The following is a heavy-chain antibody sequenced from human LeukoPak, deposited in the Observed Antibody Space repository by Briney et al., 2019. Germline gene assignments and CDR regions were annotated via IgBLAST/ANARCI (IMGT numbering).Heavy chain of an antibody. V-gene: IGHV4-34*01. Sequence: SETLSLTCAVYGGSSSGYYWSWIRQPPGKGLEWIGEINHSGSTNYNPSLKSRVTISVDTSKNQFSLKLSSVTAADTAVYYCARGNRVIRNRYWGQGTLVTVSS. CDR2: INHSGST. CDR1: GGSSSGYY. D-gene: IGHD3-10*01. J-gene: IGHJ4*02. CDR3: ARGNRVIRNRY.